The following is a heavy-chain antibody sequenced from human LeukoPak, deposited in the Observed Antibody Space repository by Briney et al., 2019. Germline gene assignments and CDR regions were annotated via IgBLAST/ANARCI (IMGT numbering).Heavy chain of an antibody. Sequence: GGSLRLSCAASRFTFTSYGMHWVRQAPGNGLEWVAYVRYDGGSSSYADSVKGRFSISRDNSKNTLYLGMNGLRAEDTAVYYCVRGWGSTVYASAFDVWGQGTMVTVSS. CDR3: VRGWGSTVYASAFDV. J-gene: IGHJ3*01. V-gene: IGHV3-30*02. CDR1: RFTFTSYG. CDR2: VRYDGGSS. D-gene: IGHD2/OR15-2a*01.